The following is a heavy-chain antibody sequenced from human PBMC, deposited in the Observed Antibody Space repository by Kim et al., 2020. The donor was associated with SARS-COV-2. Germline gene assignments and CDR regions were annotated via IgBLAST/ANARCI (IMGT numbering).Heavy chain of an antibody. CDR1: GYTFTSYG. Sequence: ASVKVSCKASGYTFTSYGISWVRQAPGQGLEWMGWISAYNGNTNYAQKLQGRVTMTTDTSTSTAYMELRSLRSDDTAVYYCARVVGRWSLLYYFDYWGQGTLVTVSS. V-gene: IGHV1-18*04. J-gene: IGHJ4*02. CDR3: ARVVGRWSLLYYFDY. CDR2: ISAYNGNT. D-gene: IGHD2-15*01.